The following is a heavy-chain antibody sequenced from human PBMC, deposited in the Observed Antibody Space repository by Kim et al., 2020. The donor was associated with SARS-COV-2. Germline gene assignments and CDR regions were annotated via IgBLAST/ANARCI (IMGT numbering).Heavy chain of an antibody. CDR1: GFTFSSYS. D-gene: IGHD3-22*01. V-gene: IGHV3-21*01. Sequence: GGSLRLSCAASGFTFSSYSMNWVRQAPGKGLEWVSSISSSSSYIYYADSVKGRFTISRDNAKNSLYLQMNSLRAEDTAVYYCARENFGTYDSSGSPAFDIWGQGTMVTVSS. CDR2: ISSSSSYI. J-gene: IGHJ3*02. CDR3: ARENFGTYDSSGSPAFDI.